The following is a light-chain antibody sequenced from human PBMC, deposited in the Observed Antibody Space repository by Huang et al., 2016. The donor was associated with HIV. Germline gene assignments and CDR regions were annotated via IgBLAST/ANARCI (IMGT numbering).Light chain of an antibody. CDR2: DSS. V-gene: IGKV3-11*01. CDR3: QQRAGWPLT. Sequence: EIVLTQSPATLSLSPGERATLSCRTSPHISGYLDLYQQKPGQAPRLLIYDSSIRAPGIPVSLSGSGSGTDFTFSISSLEAEDFALYYCQQRAGWPLTFGGGTKVEIK. J-gene: IGKJ4*02. CDR1: PHISGY.